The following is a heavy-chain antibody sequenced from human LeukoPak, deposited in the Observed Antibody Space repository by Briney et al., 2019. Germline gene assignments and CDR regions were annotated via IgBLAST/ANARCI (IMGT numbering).Heavy chain of an antibody. J-gene: IGHJ4*02. CDR2: IKSKTDGGTT. CDR3: TTEAYYDFWSGYYNSY. Sequence: PGGSLRLSCAASGFTFSNAWMSWVRQAPGKGLEWVGRIKSKTDGGTTDYAAPVKGRFTISRDDSKNTLYLQMNSLKTEGTAVYYCTTEAYYDFWSGYYNSYWGQGTLVTVSS. D-gene: IGHD3-3*01. V-gene: IGHV3-15*01. CDR1: GFTFSNAW.